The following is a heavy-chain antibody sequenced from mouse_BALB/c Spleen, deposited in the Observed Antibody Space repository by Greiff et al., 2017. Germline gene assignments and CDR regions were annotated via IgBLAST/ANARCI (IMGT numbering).Heavy chain of an antibody. D-gene: IGHD1-1*01. V-gene: IGHV5-17*02. J-gene: IGHJ1*01. Sequence: EVMLVESGGGLVQPGGSRKLSCAASGFTFSSFGMHWVRQAPEKGLEWVAYISSGSSTTYYADTVKGRFTISRDTPKNTLFLQMTSLRSEDTAMYYCARAGSYEGYFDVWGAGTTVTVSS. CDR3: ARAGSYEGYFDV. CDR1: GFTFSSFG. CDR2: ISSGSSTT.